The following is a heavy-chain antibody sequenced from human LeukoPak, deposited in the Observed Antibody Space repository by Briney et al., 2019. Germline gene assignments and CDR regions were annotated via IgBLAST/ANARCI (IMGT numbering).Heavy chain of an antibody. CDR2: INTGNGNT. J-gene: IGHJ6*04. V-gene: IGHV1-3*04. CDR3: ARDYYDILTGHPQGMDV. Sequence: ASVKVSCKASGYTFTSYAMHWVRQAPGQRLEWMGWINTGNGNTKYSQKFQGRVTITRDTSANTTYMELSSLRSEDTAVYYCARDYYDILTGHPQGMDVWGKGTTVTVSS. D-gene: IGHD3-9*01. CDR1: GYTFTSYA.